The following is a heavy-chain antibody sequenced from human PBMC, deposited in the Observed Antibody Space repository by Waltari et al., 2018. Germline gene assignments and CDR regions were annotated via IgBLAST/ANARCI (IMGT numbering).Heavy chain of an antibody. V-gene: IGHV4-39*01. CDR3: GRIAFGDDGGYFQH. J-gene: IGHJ1*01. CDR2: MQYRGST. D-gene: IGHD4-17*01. CDR1: GGSISTNYN. Sequence: QLQLQESGPGLVKPSETLSLTCTVSGGSISTNYNWGWIRQPPGKGLGWMGNMQYRGSTFYNPSLKSRVTIFLDTAKNQFSLRLSSVGAADTAVYFCGRIAFGDDGGYFQHWGQGTLVTVSS.